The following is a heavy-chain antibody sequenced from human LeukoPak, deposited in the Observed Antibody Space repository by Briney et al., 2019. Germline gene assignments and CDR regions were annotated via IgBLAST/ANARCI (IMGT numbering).Heavy chain of an antibody. Sequence: GPLRLSCAASGFTFSDYYMSWIRQAPGKGLEWVSYISSSGSTIYYADSVKGRFTISRDNAKNSLYLQMNSLRAEDTAVYYCARESARQYSSGWFEPRYYFDYWGQGTLVTVSS. D-gene: IGHD6-19*01. CDR1: GFTFSDYY. V-gene: IGHV3-11*01. J-gene: IGHJ4*02. CDR3: ARESARQYSSGWFEPRYYFDY. CDR2: ISSSGSTI.